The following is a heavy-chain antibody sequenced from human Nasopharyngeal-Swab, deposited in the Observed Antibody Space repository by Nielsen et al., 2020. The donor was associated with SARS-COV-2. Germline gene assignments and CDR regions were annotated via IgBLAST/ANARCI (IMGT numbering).Heavy chain of an antibody. J-gene: IGHJ3*02. CDR1: GYTFTGYY. V-gene: IGHV1-46*01. D-gene: IGHD1-1*01. CDR2: INPSGGST. Sequence: ASVKVSCKASGYTFTGYYMHWVRQAPGQGLEWMGRINPSGGSTSYAQKFQGRVTMTRDTSTSTAYMELRSEDTAVYYCAADAAAGTTRGAFDIWGQGTMVTVSS. CDR3: AADAAAGTTRGAFDI.